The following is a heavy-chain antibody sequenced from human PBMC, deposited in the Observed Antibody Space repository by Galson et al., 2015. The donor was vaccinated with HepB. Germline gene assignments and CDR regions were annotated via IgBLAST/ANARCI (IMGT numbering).Heavy chain of an antibody. V-gene: IGHV3-48*01. CDR2: ISSSSSTI. CDR3: ARARGYSYGFSAGNRAAFDY. Sequence: SLRLSCAASGFTFSNYSMNWVRQAPGKGLEWVSYISSSSSTIYYADSVKGRFTISRDNAKNSLYLQMNSLRAEDTAVYYCARARGYSYGFSAGNRAAFDYWGQGTLVTVSS. J-gene: IGHJ4*02. D-gene: IGHD5-18*01. CDR1: GFTFSNYS.